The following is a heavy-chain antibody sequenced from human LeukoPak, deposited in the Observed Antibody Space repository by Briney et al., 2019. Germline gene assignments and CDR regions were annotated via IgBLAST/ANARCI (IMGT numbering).Heavy chain of an antibody. D-gene: IGHD2-15*01. J-gene: IGHJ6*02. CDR1: GFTVSSNY. CDR2: IYSGGST. V-gene: IGHV3-53*01. Sequence: PGGSLRLSCAASGFTVSSNYMSWVRQAPGKGLEWVSVIYSGGSTYYEDSVKGRFTISRDNSKNTLYLQMNSLRAEDTAVYYCARVDCSGGSCKGDYYYYGMDVWGQGTTVTVSS. CDR3: ARVDCSGGSCKGDYYYYGMDV.